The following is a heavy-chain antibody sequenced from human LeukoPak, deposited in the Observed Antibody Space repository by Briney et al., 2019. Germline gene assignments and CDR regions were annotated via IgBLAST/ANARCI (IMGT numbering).Heavy chain of an antibody. D-gene: IGHD6-13*01. V-gene: IGHV1-8*01. Sequence: GASVKVSCKASGYTFTSYDINWVRQATGQGLEWMGWMNPNSGNTGYAQKFQGRVTMTRNTSISTAYMELSSLRSEDTAVYYCARVSGYSSSWYGNYYYYMDVWGKGTTVTVSS. CDR2: MNPNSGNT. CDR1: GYTFTSYD. J-gene: IGHJ6*03. CDR3: ARVSGYSSSWYGNYYYYMDV.